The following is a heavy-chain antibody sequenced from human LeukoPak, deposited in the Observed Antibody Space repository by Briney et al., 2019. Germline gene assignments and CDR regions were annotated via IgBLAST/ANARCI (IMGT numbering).Heavy chain of an antibody. Sequence: PGGSLRLSCAASGFTFSSYGMHWVRQAPGKGLEWVAFIRYDGSNKYYADPVKGRFTISRDNSKNTLYLQMNSLRAEDTAVYYCAKDQYYDSSGPDAFDIWGQGTMVTVSS. J-gene: IGHJ3*02. D-gene: IGHD3-22*01. CDR1: GFTFSSYG. CDR2: IRYDGSNK. CDR3: AKDQYYDSSGPDAFDI. V-gene: IGHV3-30*02.